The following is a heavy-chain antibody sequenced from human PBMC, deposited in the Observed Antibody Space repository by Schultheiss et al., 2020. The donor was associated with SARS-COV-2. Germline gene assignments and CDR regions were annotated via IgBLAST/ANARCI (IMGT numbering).Heavy chain of an antibody. CDR3: TTAGDIVATIPLDY. CDR2: IYSGGST. V-gene: IGHV3-66*01. Sequence: GGSLRLSCAASGFTVSSNYMSWVRQAPGKGLEWVSVIYSGGSTYYADSVKGRFTISRDDSKNTLYLQMNSLKTEDTAVYYCTTAGDIVATIPLDYWGQGTLVTVSS. CDR1: GFTVSSNY. D-gene: IGHD5-12*01. J-gene: IGHJ4*02.